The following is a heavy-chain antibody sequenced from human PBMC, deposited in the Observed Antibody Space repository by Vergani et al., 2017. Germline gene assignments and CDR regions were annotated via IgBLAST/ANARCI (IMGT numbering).Heavy chain of an antibody. CDR2: IIPILGIA. J-gene: IGHJ4*02. Sequence: QVQLVQSGAEVKKPGSSVKVSCKASGGTFSSYAISWVRQAPGQGLEWMGRIIPILGIANYAQKFQGRVTITADKSTSTAYMELSSLRSEDTAVYYWARIARSSSWFFDYWGQGTLVTVSS. D-gene: IGHD6-13*01. CDR3: ARIARSSSWFFDY. CDR1: GGTFSSYA. V-gene: IGHV1-69*04.